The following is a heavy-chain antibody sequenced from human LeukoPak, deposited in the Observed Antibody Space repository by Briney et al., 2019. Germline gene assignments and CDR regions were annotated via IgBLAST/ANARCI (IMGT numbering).Heavy chain of an antibody. V-gene: IGHV3-53*05. CDR3: ARDRAGRRSSWVEFDL. CDR1: GFTLTSTH. Sequence: GGSLRLSCTVSGFTLTSTHMDWVRHAPGKGPEWVALIYDGGGTVYADSVESRFTISRDNSKNMVYLQMNSLRPEDSAVYYCARDRAGRRSSWVEFDLWGQGTLVTVSS. J-gene: IGHJ5*02. CDR2: IYDGGGT. D-gene: IGHD3-10*01.